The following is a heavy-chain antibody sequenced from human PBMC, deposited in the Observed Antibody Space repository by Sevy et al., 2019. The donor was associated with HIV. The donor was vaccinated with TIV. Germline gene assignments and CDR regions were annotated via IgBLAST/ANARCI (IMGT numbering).Heavy chain of an antibody. J-gene: IGHJ6*02. CDR3: AKDNRPATMSNSSYYYYYGMDV. CDR1: GFSFGDYA. V-gene: IGHV3-9*01. CDR2: ISWNSVSL. Sequence: GGSLRLSCAASGFSFGDYAMHWVRQAPGKGLEWVSGISWNSVSLDYADSVKGRFTISRDNAKKSLFLQMNRLRSEDTALYYCAKDNRPATMSNSSYYYYYGMDVWGQGTTVTVSS. D-gene: IGHD6-6*01.